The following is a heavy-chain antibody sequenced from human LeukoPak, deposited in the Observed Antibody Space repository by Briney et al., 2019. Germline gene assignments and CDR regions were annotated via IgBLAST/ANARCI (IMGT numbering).Heavy chain of an antibody. CDR3: ARKNDYGDFHFDY. CDR1: GFTFSSYW. D-gene: IGHD4-17*01. CDR2: INTDGSST. J-gene: IGHJ4*02. Sequence: PGGSLRLSCAASGFTFSSYWMHWVRQAPGKGLVWVSRINTDGSSTRYADSVKGRFTISRDNAKNSLYLQMNSLRAEDTGVYYCARKNDYGDFHFDYWGQGTLVTVSS. V-gene: IGHV3-74*01.